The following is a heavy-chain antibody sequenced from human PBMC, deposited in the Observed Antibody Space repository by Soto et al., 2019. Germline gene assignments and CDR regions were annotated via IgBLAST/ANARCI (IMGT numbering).Heavy chain of an antibody. Sequence: ASVKVSCKTSGYTFTDYYMHWVRQAPGQGFEWVGGINPKSGGPKYVPKFQGRVTVTRDTSTSTAYMELNRLTSDDTAVYYCASEDCRNTNCLKGFDYWGQGPLV. V-gene: IGHV1-2*02. CDR2: INPKSGGP. CDR1: GYTFTDYY. D-gene: IGHD2-15*01. J-gene: IGHJ4*02. CDR3: ASEDCRNTNCLKGFDY.